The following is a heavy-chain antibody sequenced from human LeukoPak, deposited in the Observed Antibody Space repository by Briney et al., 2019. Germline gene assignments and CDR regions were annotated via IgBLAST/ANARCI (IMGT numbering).Heavy chain of an antibody. CDR2: INPSGGST. CDR1: GYTFTNYG. J-gene: IGHJ4*02. Sequence: EASVKVSCKASGYTFTNYGFTWVRQAPGQGLEWMGIINPSGGSTSYAQKFQGRVTMTRDMSTSTVYMELSSLRSEDTAVYYCARGFLTIFGVGNLGYWGQGTLVTVSS. CDR3: ARGFLTIFGVGNLGY. V-gene: IGHV1-46*01. D-gene: IGHD3-3*01.